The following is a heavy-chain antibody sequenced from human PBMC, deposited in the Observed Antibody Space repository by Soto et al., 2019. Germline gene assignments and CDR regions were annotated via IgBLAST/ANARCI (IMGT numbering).Heavy chain of an antibody. CDR1: GDSVSSNSAA. D-gene: IGHD6-13*01. Sequence: SQTLSLTCAISGDSVSSNSAAWNWIRQSPSRGLEWLGRTYYRSKWYNDYAVSVKSRITINPDTSKNQFSLQLNYVTPEDTAVYYCARGRLIAAAGTGGYYYYGMDVWGQGTTVTVSS. CDR2: TYYRSKWYN. J-gene: IGHJ6*02. V-gene: IGHV6-1*01. CDR3: ARGRLIAAAGTGGYYYYGMDV.